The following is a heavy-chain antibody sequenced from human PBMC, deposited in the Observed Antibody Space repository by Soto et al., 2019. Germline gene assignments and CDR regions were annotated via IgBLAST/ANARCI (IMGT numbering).Heavy chain of an antibody. J-gene: IGHJ5*02. D-gene: IGHD6-19*01. CDR3: ARDSSSGWYGNWFDP. CDR2: IIPIFGTA. CDR1: GGTFSSYA. Sequence: AASVKVSCKASGGTFSSYAISWVRQAPGQGLEWMGGIIPIFGTANYAQKFQGRVTITADESTSTAYMELSSLRSEDTAVYYCARDSSSGWYGNWFDPWGQGTLVTVSS. V-gene: IGHV1-69*13.